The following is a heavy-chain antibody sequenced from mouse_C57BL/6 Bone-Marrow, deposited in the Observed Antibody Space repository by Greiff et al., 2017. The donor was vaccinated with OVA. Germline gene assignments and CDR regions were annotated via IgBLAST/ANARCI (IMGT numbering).Heavy chain of an antibody. D-gene: IGHD1-1*01. Sequence: QVQLQQPGAELVSPGTSVNWSFNASSYTCPPSVMHWVKQRPGQGLEWIGVIDPSDSYTNYNQKFKGKATLTVDTSSSTAYMQLSSLTSEDSAVYYGAGITTGGQGTLVTVSA. V-gene: IGHV1-59*01. CDR1: SYTCPPSV. J-gene: IGHJ3*01. CDR2: IDPSDSYT. CDR3: AGITT.